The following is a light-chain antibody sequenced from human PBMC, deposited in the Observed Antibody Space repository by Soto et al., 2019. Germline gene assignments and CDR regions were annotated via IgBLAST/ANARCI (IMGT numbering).Light chain of an antibody. CDR1: QIVSSSY. J-gene: IGKJ5*01. V-gene: IGKV3D-20*02. CDR3: QQRNYWQVT. Sequence: EIVLTQSPGTLSLSPGERATLSCRASQIVSSSYLAWYQQRPGQAPRLLIYGASSRATGIPARFSGSGSGTDFTLTISSLEPEDFAVYYCQQRNYWQVTFGQGTRLEIK. CDR2: GAS.